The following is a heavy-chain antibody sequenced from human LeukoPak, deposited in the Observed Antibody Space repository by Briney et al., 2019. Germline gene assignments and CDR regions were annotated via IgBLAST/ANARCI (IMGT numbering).Heavy chain of an antibody. D-gene: IGHD4-17*01. Sequence: GGSLRLSCAASGFILSNYNMNWVRQVPGKGLEWVSYISSSSDTIYYADSVKGRFTISRDNSKNTLYLQMNSLRAEDTAVYYCAKDLSPYDYGDSPPNDAFDIWGQGTMVTVSS. CDR1: GFILSNYN. J-gene: IGHJ3*02. CDR2: ISSSSDTI. CDR3: AKDLSPYDYGDSPPNDAFDI. V-gene: IGHV3-48*01.